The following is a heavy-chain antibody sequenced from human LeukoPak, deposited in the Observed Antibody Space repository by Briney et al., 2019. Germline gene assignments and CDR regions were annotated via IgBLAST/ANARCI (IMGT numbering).Heavy chain of an antibody. CDR1: GFTFNRYG. CDR2: ISGSGGYT. CDR3: ARTTKRDAFDI. V-gene: IGHV3-23*01. J-gene: IGHJ3*02. Sequence: GGSLRLSCAASGFTFNRYGMSWVRQAPGKGLEWVSAISGSGGYTYYADSVKGRFTISRDNSKNTLYLQMNSLRAEDTAVYYCARTTKRDAFDIWGQGTMVTVSS. D-gene: IGHD4-11*01.